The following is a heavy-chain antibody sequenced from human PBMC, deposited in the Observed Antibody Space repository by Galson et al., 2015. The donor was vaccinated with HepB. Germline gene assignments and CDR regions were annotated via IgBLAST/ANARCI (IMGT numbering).Heavy chain of an antibody. V-gene: IGHV3-66*01. Sequence: SLRLSCAASGFTVSSNYMSWVRQAPGKGLEWVSVIYSGGSTYYADSVKGRFTISRDNSKNTLYLQMNSLRAEDTAVYYCARGYYYGPGSYGMDVWGQGTTVTVSS. CDR2: IYSGGST. D-gene: IGHD3-10*01. CDR1: GFTVSSNY. J-gene: IGHJ6*02. CDR3: ARGYYYGPGSYGMDV.